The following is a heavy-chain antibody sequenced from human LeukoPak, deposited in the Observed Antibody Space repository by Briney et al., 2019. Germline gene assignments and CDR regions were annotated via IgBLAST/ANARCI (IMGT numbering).Heavy chain of an antibody. CDR3: ARQSRSSGWTSYYYGMDV. CDR2: IYYSGST. V-gene: IGHV4-59*08. D-gene: IGHD6-19*01. CDR1: GGSISSYY. Sequence: PSETLSLTCTVSGGSISSYYWSWIRQPPGKGLEWIGYIYYSGSTNYNPSLKSRVTISVDTSKNQFSLKLSSVTAADTAVYYCARQSRSSGWTSYYYGMDVWGQGTTVTVSS. J-gene: IGHJ6*02.